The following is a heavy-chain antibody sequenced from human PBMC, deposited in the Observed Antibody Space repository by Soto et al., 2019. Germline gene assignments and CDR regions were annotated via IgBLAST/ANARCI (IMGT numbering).Heavy chain of an antibody. V-gene: IGHV4-34*01. CDR1: GGSFSGYY. CDR3: ARSPPWSGYYYYYYYGMDV. CDR2: INHSGST. J-gene: IGHJ6*02. D-gene: IGHD3-3*01. Sequence: QVQLQQWGAGLLKPSETLSLTCAVYGGSFSGYYWSWIRQPPGKGLEWIGEINHSGSTNYNPSLKSRVTISVDTSKNQFSLKLSSVTAADTAVYYCARSPPWSGYYYYYYYGMDVWGQGTTVTVSS.